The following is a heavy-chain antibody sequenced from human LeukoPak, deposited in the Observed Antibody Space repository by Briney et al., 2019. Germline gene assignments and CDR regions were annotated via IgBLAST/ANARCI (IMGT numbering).Heavy chain of an antibody. V-gene: IGHV4-61*01. J-gene: IGHJ5*02. D-gene: IGHD3-22*01. Sequence: KTSETLSLTCTVSGGSVSSGSYYWSWIRQPPGKGLEWIGEIYHSGSTNYNPSLKSRVTISVDKSKNQFSLKLSSVTAADTAVYYCARVAGATMIVVVITKESWFDPWGQGTLVTVSS. CDR2: IYHSGST. CDR3: ARVAGATMIVVVITKESWFDP. CDR1: GGSVSSGSYY.